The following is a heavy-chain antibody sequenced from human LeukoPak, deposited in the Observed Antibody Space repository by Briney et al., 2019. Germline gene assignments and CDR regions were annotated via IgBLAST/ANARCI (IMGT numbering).Heavy chain of an antibody. D-gene: IGHD3-22*01. CDR2: INHSGST. CDR3: ASLRIVSSGYQVDY. J-gene: IGHJ4*02. V-gene: IGHV4-34*01. CDR1: GGSFSGYY. Sequence: SETLSLTCAVYGGSFSGYYWSWIRQPPGKGLEWIGEINHSGSTIYNPSLKSRVTISVDTSKNQFSLKLSSVTAADTAVYYCASLRIVSSGYQVDYWGQGTLVTVSS.